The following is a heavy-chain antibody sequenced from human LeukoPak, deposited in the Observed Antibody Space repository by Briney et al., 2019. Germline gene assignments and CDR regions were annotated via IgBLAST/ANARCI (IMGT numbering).Heavy chain of an antibody. D-gene: IGHD2-15*01. CDR3: ARDRVVVAATSYYYGMDV. J-gene: IGHJ6*02. CDR2: ISSSSSYI. Sequence: GGSLRLSCAASGFTFSSYSMNWVRQAPGKGLEWVSSISSSSSYIYYADSVKGRFTISRDNAENSLCLQMNSLRAEDTAVYYCARDRVVVAATSYYYGMDVWGQGTTVTVSS. CDR1: GFTFSSYS. V-gene: IGHV3-21*01.